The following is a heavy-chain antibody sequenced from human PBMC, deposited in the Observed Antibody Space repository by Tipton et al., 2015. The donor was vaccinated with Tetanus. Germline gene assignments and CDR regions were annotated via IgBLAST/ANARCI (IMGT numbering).Heavy chain of an antibody. CDR2: ITGNGGTT. J-gene: IGHJ6*02. CDR3: AKEFCSSGSCQTYYSYYGLDV. Sequence: SLRLSCAASGFTFSIYAMSWARQAPGKGLEWVSTITGNGGTTYYADSVRGRFPISRDDSENTLYLQMNSLRVEDTAVYYCAKEFCSSGSCQTYYSYYGLDVWGQGNTVTVSS. CDR1: GFTFSIYA. V-gene: IGHV3-23*01. D-gene: IGHD2-15*01.